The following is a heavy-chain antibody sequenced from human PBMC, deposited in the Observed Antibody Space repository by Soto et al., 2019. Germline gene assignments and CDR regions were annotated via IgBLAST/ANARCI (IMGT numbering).Heavy chain of an antibody. CDR2: IWYDGSNK. Sequence: GGSLRLSCAASGFTFSSYGMHWVRQAPGKGLEWVAVIWYDGSNKYYADSVKGRFTISRDNSKNTLYLQINSLRAEDTAVYYCARGKNIQDYYYYMDVWGKGTTVTVSS. V-gene: IGHV3-33*01. J-gene: IGHJ6*03. CDR3: ARGKNIQDYYYYMDV. CDR1: GFTFSSYG.